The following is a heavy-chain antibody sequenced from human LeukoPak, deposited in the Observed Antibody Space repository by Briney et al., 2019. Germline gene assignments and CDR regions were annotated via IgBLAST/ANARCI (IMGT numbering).Heavy chain of an antibody. Sequence: ASVKVSCKASRYTFTSYGISWVRQAPAQGLEWMGWISAYNGNTNYAQKLQGRVTMTTDTSTSTAYMELRSLRSNDTAVYYCATDIPIPLSPWGQGTLVTVSS. J-gene: IGHJ5*02. D-gene: IGHD2/OR15-2a*01. CDR1: RYTFTSYG. V-gene: IGHV1-18*01. CDR3: ATDIPIPLSP. CDR2: ISAYNGNT.